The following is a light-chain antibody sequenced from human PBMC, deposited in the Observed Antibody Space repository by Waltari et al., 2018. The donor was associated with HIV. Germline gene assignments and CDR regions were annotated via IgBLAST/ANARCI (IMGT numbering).Light chain of an antibody. V-gene: IGKV3-15*01. Sequence: EIVMTQSPATQSASPGERAVLSCRASQSVRSNLAWYQQTPGQAPRLLIYAASTRATGIPPRFRGSGSGTEFTLTISGLQSEDFAFYYCQQYNSWPPRFTFGPGTKVDFK. CDR2: AAS. J-gene: IGKJ3*01. CDR3: QQYNSWPPRFT. CDR1: QSVRSN.